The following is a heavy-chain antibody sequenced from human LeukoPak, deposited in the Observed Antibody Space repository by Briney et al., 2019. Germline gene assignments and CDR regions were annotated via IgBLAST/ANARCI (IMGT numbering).Heavy chain of an antibody. CDR3: ARGRRWLVPYFDY. CDR2: INHSGST. Sequence: SETLSLTCAVYGGSFSGYYWSWIRQPPGKGLEWIGEINHSGSTNYNPSLKSRVTISVDTSKNQFSLKLSSVTAANTAVYYCARGRRWLVPYFDYWGQGTLVTVSS. V-gene: IGHV4-34*01. CDR1: GGSFSGYY. J-gene: IGHJ4*02. D-gene: IGHD6-19*01.